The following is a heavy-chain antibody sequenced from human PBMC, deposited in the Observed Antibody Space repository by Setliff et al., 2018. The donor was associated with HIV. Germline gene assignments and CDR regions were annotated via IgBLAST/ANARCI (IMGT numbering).Heavy chain of an antibody. D-gene: IGHD3-22*01. CDR2: IWYNGILQ. V-gene: IGHV3-33*01. Sequence: PGESLKISCEASGFNFRNYGMHWVRQAPGRGLEWVAVIWYNGILQYYLDSVKGRFTVSRDNSENTVYLQMNSLRAEDTAVYYCARDQIYYDSGSYPFYMDVWGKGTTVTVSS. CDR3: ARDQIYYDSGSYPFYMDV. CDR1: GFNFRNYG. J-gene: IGHJ6*03.